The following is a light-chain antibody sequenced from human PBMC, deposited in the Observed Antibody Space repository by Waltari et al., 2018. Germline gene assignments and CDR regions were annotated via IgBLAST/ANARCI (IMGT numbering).Light chain of an antibody. V-gene: IGKV3-15*01. CDR2: GAS. J-gene: IGKJ2*01. CDR3: QQYYERPGT. Sequence: EIVMTQSPAILSVSPGERATLSCRASQTVYASLAWYQQKPGQPPRLLIFGASSRGTDIPTKFRGSGSGTEFTHTISSLQSEDFAVYYGQQYYERPGTFGQGTKLEIK. CDR1: QTVYAS.